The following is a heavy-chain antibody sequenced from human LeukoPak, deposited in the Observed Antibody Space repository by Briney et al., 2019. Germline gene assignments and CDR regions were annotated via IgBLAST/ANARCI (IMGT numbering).Heavy chain of an antibody. CDR2: INTNTGNP. Sequence: ASVKVSCKASGYTFNRYGMNWVRQAPGQGLEWMGWINTNTGNPTYAQGFTGRFVFSLDTSVNTAYLQINSLKAEDTAVYYCARDSISGSYVHYDNWGQGTLVTVSS. CDR1: GYTFNRYG. D-gene: IGHD1-26*01. CDR3: ARDSISGSYVHYDN. V-gene: IGHV7-4-1*02. J-gene: IGHJ4*02.